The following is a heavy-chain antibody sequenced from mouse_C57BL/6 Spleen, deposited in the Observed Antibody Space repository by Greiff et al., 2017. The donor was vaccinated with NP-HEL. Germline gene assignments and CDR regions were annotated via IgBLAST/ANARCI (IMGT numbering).Heavy chain of an antibody. Sequence: EVKLVESGGGLVQPGESLKLSCESNEYEFPSHDMSWVRKTPEKRLELVAAINSDGGSTYYPDTMERRFIISRDNTKKTLYLQMSSLRSEDTALYYCARRGTTVVAEWYFDVWGTGTTVTVSS. CDR3: ARRGTTVVAEWYFDV. CDR1: EYEFPSHD. D-gene: IGHD1-1*01. J-gene: IGHJ1*03. V-gene: IGHV5-2*03. CDR2: INSDGGST.